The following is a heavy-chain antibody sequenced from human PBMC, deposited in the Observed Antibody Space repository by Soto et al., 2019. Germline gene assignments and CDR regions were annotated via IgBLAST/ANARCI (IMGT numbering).Heavy chain of an antibody. Sequence: GSLRLSCAASGFTFSSYWMHWVRQVPGKGLLWVSRIDEYGSTINYADSVKGRFTISRDNARNTLYLEMNSLRAEDTALYYCTRDIGGKGAYWGPGTLVTVSS. CDR1: GFTFSSYW. CDR3: TRDIGGKGAY. J-gene: IGHJ4*02. CDR2: IDEYGSTI. D-gene: IGHD3-10*01. V-gene: IGHV3-74*01.